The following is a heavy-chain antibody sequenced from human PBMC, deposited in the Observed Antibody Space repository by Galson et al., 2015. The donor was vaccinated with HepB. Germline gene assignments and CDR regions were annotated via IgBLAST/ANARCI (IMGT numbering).Heavy chain of an antibody. D-gene: IGHD1-26*01. Sequence: SLRLSCAASGFTFSXAWMSWVRQARGKGLEWVGRIKSKTDGGTTDYAAPVKGRFTISRDDSKNTLYLQMNSLKTEDTAVYYCTTDPGRWELLDYWGQGTLVTVSS. CDR1: GFTFSXAW. CDR3: TTDPGRWELLDY. V-gene: IGHV3-15*01. CDR2: IKSKTDGGTT. J-gene: IGHJ4*02.